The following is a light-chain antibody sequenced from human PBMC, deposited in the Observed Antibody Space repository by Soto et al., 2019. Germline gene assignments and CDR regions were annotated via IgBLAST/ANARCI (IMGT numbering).Light chain of an antibody. J-gene: IGKJ1*01. V-gene: IGKV1-39*01. Sequence: DTQMTQSPSYLSASVGDTISITCRASQTASNYVNWYQQKPGKAPTLLISATSTLQSGVPSRFRGSGSGTDFTLTITSLQPEDFATYYCQQTYTTPRTFGQGTKVAIK. CDR2: ATS. CDR3: QQTYTTPRT. CDR1: QTASNY.